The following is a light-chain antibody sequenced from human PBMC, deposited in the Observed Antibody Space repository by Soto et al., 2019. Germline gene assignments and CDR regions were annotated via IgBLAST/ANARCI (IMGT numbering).Light chain of an antibody. V-gene: IGKV3-20*01. J-gene: IGKJ1*01. CDR1: QSVTSTF. Sequence: EIVLTQSPGTLSLSPGERATLSCRAGQSVTSTFLAWYQQKPGQAPRLLIYGASARATGIPDRFSGSGSGTDFTHSISRLEPEDFAVYYCQYSGSASGWTFGRGTRVEI. CDR3: QYSGSASGWT. CDR2: GAS.